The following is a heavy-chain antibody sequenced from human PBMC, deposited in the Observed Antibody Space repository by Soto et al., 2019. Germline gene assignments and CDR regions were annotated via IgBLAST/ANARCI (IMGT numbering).Heavy chain of an antibody. CDR3: ARFHGTPGGGRYYYGMDV. V-gene: IGHV4-4*07. D-gene: IGHD3-16*01. CDR1: GGSISSYY. Sequence: PSETLSLTCTVSGGSISSYYWSWVRQPAGKGLEWIGRIYTSGSTNYNPSLKSRVTMSVDTSKKQFSLKLSSVTAADTAVYYCARFHGTPGGGRYYYGMDVWGQGTTVTVSS. CDR2: IYTSGST. J-gene: IGHJ6*02.